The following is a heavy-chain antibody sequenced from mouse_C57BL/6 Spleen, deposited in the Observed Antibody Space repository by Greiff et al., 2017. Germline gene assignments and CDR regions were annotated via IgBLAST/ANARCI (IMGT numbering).Heavy chain of an antibody. CDR2: IHPSDGST. V-gene: IGHV1-85*01. Sequence: VQLQQSGPELVKPGASVKLSCKASGYTFTSYDINWVKQRPGQGLEWIGRIHPSDGSTKNNEKFKGKATLTVDTSSSTAYMELHSLSSEDSAVYFCARSYYDYDVYAMDYWGQGTSVTVSS. D-gene: IGHD2-4*01. CDR3: ARSYYDYDVYAMDY. J-gene: IGHJ4*01. CDR1: GYTFTSYD.